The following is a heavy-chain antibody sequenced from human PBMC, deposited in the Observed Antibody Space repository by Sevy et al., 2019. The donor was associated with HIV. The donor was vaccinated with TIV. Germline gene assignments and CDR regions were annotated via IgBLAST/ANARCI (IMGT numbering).Heavy chain of an antibody. Sequence: ASVKVSCKASGYTFTGYSIYWERQAPGQGLEWMGWINPNSGDTNYAQKFQGRVTMTRDTSISTAYMELSRLRSDDTAMYYCARVVDYGSGTFKDYWGQGTLVTVSS. V-gene: IGHV1-2*02. CDR2: INPNSGDT. CDR1: GYTFTGYS. J-gene: IGHJ4*02. D-gene: IGHD3-10*01. CDR3: ARVVDYGSGTFKDY.